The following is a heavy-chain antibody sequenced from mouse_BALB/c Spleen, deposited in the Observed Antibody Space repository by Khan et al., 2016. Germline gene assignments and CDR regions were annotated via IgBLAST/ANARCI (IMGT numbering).Heavy chain of an antibody. V-gene: IGHV3-2*02. J-gene: IGHJ2*01. D-gene: IGHD1-1*01. Sequence: EVQLQESGPGLVKPSQSLSLTCTVTGYSITSDYALNWIRQFPGNKLEWMGYISYSGSTSYNPSLKSRISITRDTSKNQFFLQLNSVTTEDTATYYCARDYYGSSYFDYWGQGTTLTVSS. CDR1: GYSITSDYA. CDR3: ARDYYGSSYFDY. CDR2: ISYSGST.